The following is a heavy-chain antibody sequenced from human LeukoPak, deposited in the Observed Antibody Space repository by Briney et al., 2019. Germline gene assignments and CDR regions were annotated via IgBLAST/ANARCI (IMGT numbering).Heavy chain of an antibody. CDR2: IWYDGSNK. J-gene: IGHJ4*02. V-gene: IGHV3-33*01. CDR3: ARDQPIAYGDYGAISD. Sequence: PGGSLRLSCTASGFTSGDYAMGWFRQAPGKGLEWVAVIWYDGSNKYYAHSVKGRFTISRDNSKHTLYLQMNSLRAEDTAVYYCARDQPIAYGDYGAISDWGQGTLVTVSS. CDR1: GFTSGDYA. D-gene: IGHD4-17*01.